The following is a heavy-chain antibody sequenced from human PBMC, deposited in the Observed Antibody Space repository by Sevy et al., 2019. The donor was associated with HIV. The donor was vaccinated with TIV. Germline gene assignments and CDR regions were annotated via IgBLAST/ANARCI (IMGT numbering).Heavy chain of an antibody. Sequence: GGSLRLSCAASGFTFSSYAMHWVSQAPGKGLEWVAVISYDGSNKYYADSVKGRFTISRDNSKNTLYLQMNSLRAEDTAVYYCAREGVSGSYYYYYGMDVWGQGTTVTVSS. V-gene: IGHV3-30*04. CDR1: GFTFSSYA. CDR2: ISYDGSNK. J-gene: IGHJ6*02. CDR3: AREGVSGSYYYYYGMDV. D-gene: IGHD1-26*01.